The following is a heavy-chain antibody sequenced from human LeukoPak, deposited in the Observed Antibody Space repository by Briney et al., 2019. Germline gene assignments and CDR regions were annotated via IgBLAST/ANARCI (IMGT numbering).Heavy chain of an antibody. CDR3: ARDNIVVVPAAIGDYYYYYMDV. V-gene: IGHV3-7*01. D-gene: IGHD2-2*01. CDR1: GFTFSSYW. J-gene: IGHJ6*03. Sequence: GGSLRLSCAASGFTFSSYWMSWVRQAPGKGLEWVANIKQDGSEKYYVDSVKGRFTISRDNAKNSLYLQMNSLRAEDTAVYYCARDNIVVVPAAIGDYYYYYMDVWGKGTTVTVSS. CDR2: IKQDGSEK.